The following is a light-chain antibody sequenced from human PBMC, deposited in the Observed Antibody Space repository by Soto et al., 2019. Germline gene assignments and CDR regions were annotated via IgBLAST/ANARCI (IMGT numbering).Light chain of an antibody. CDR3: STFSV. Sequence: QSVLTQPASVSGSPGQSITISCTRTSSDVGAYIYVSWYQHHPGKAPKLMIYEVSNRPSGVSNRFSGSKSGNTAFLTISGLQAEDEADYYCSTFSVFGGGTKVTVL. J-gene: IGLJ2*01. CDR2: EVS. V-gene: IGLV2-14*01. CDR1: SSDVGAYIY.